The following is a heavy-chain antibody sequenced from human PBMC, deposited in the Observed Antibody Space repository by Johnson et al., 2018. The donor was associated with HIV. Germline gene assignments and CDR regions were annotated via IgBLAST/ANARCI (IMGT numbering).Heavy chain of an antibody. CDR1: GFTFNNYA. CDR3: ARDHVIGPSFDAFDI. CDR2: ISYDGSNK. V-gene: IGHV3-30-3*01. J-gene: IGHJ3*02. Sequence: QVQLVESGGGVVQPGRSLRLSCAASGFTFNNYAMHWVRQAPGKGLEWVAVISYDGSNKFYADSVKGRFTISRDNSKKTLYLQMNSLRDEDTAVYYCARDHVIGPSFDAFDIWGQGTMVTVSS. D-gene: IGHD3-22*01.